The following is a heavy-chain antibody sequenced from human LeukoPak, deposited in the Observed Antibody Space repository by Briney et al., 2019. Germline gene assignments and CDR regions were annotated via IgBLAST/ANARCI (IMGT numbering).Heavy chain of an antibody. CDR2: IIPIFGTA. V-gene: IGHV1-69*05. CDR3: AKFRDSYGRNY. J-gene: IGHJ4*02. D-gene: IGHD3-10*01. CDR1: GGTFSSYA. Sequence: GASVKVSCKASGGTFSSYAISWVRQAPGQGLEWMGGIIPIFGTANYAQKFQGRVTITTDESTSTTYMELSSLRSEDTAVYYCAKFRDSYGRNYWGQGTLVTDSS.